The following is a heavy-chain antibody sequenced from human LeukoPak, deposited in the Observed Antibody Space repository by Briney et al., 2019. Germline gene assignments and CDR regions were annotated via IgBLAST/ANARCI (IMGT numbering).Heavy chain of an antibody. D-gene: IGHD2-2*01. Sequence: GGSLRLSCAASGFTSSNYWMSWVRQAPGKGLEWVAIIKQDGSGKHYVDSVKGRFTISRDNAKNSVYLEMNSLRAEDTAMYYCARGTWAPFDYWGQGTLVTVSS. CDR1: GFTSSNYW. CDR3: ARGTWAPFDY. J-gene: IGHJ4*02. CDR2: IKQDGSGK. V-gene: IGHV3-7*01.